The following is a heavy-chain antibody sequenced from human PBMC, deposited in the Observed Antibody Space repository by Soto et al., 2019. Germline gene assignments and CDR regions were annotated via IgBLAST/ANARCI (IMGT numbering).Heavy chain of an antibody. J-gene: IGHJ6*03. V-gene: IGHV1-8*01. D-gene: IGHD6-13*01. CDR1: GYTFTSYD. Sequence: GASVKVSCKASGYTFTSYDINWVRQATGQGLEWMGWMNPNSGNTGYAQKFQGRVAMTRNTSISTAYMELSSLRSEDTAVYYCARDGLSNSWLNYYYYYMDVWGKGTTVTVSS. CDR2: MNPNSGNT. CDR3: ARDGLSNSWLNYYYYYMDV.